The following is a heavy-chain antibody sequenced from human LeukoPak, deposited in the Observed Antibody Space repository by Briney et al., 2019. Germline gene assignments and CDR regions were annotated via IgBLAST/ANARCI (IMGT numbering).Heavy chain of an antibody. D-gene: IGHD5-12*01. CDR2: IRSSSSYI. V-gene: IGHV3-21*01. J-gene: IGHJ4*02. CDR1: GLTFSSCT. Sequence: PGESLRLYCAAYGLTFSSCTMNWVRRAQGPGLEWASSIRSSSSYIYYADSVKGRFTISRDNAKKSLYLQMNSLRAEDTAVYYCARQGVGYDEPIDYWGQGTLVTVSS. CDR3: ARQGVGYDEPIDY.